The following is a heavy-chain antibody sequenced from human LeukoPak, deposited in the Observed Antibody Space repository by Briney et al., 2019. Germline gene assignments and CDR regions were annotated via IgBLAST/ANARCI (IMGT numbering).Heavy chain of an antibody. V-gene: IGHV4-39*07. Sequence: SETLSLTCTVSGGSISSSSYYWGWIRQPPGKGLEWIGSIYYSGSTYYNPSLKSRVTISVDTSKNQFSLKLSSVTAADTAVYYCARVPVDDFWSGYYVDYWGQGTLVTVSS. D-gene: IGHD3-3*01. CDR3: ARVPVDDFWSGYYVDY. CDR1: GGSISSSSYY. CDR2: IYYSGST. J-gene: IGHJ4*02.